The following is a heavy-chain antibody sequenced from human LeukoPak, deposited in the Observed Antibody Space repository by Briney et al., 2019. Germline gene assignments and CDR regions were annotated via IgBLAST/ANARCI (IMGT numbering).Heavy chain of an antibody. V-gene: IGHV1-69*05. CDR1: GGTFSSYA. J-gene: IGHJ5*02. Sequence: GASVKVSCKASGGTFSSYAISWVRQAPGQGLEWMGGIIPIFGTANYAQKFQGRVTITTDESTSTAYMELSSLRSEDTAVYYCARVWDYSSYDSWNWFDPWGQGTLVTVSS. CDR2: IIPIFGTA. D-gene: IGHD4-11*01. CDR3: ARVWDYSSYDSWNWFDP.